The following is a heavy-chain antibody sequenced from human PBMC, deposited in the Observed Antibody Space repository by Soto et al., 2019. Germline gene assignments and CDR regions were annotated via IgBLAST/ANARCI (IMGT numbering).Heavy chain of an antibody. CDR3: AAYSHKGY. D-gene: IGHD3-16*01. CDR2: IYSGGST. CDR1: GFTVSNNY. J-gene: IGHJ4*02. Sequence: EEPLVESGGDLVQPGGSLRLSCAASGFTVSNNYMSWVRQAPGTGLEWVSLIYSGGSTYYADSVKGRFTISRDSSKNTLYLQMNSLRAEDTAMYYCAAYSHKGYWGQGTLVTVSS. V-gene: IGHV3-66*01.